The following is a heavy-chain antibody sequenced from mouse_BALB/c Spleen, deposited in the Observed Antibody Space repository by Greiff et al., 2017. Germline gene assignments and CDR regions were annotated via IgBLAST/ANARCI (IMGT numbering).Heavy chain of an antibody. V-gene: IGHV5-4*02. CDR2: ISDGGSYT. J-gene: IGHJ3*01. CDR1: GFTFSDYY. D-gene: IGHD2-1*01. CDR3: ARGLLWYRGFAY. Sequence: DVHLVESGGGLVKPGGSLKLSCAASGFTFSDYYMYWVRQTPEKRLEWVATISDGGSYTYYPDSVKGRFTISRDNAKNNLYLQMSSLKSEDTAMYYCARGLLWYRGFAYWGQGTLVTVSA.